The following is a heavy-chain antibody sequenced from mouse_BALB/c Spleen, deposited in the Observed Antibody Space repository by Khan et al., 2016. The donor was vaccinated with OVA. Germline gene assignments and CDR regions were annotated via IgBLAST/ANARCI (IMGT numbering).Heavy chain of an antibody. Sequence: EVELVESGGGLVKPGGSLKLSCAASGFTFSSYAMSWVRQTPEKRLEWVATISSGGSYTYYPDSVKGRFTISRDNAKNTLYLQMSSLTYEDTAMYYCASSDGYYGRRAMDYWGQGTSVTVSS. CDR3: ASSDGYYGRRAMDY. CDR1: GFTFSSYA. D-gene: IGHD2-3*01. J-gene: IGHJ4*01. CDR2: ISSGGSYT. V-gene: IGHV5-9-3*01.